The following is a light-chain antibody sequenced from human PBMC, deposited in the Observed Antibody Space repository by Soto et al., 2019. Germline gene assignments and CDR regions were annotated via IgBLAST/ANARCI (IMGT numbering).Light chain of an antibody. J-gene: IGKJ2*01. CDR1: QSVSSN. Sequence: ETMMTQSPATLSVSPGERATLSCRASQSVSSNLAWYQQKPGQPPRLLIYGASTRATGIPARFSGSGSGTEFTLTISSLQSEDFAVYYCHQYNNWPPYTFGQGTKLEIK. CDR3: HQYNNWPPYT. V-gene: IGKV3-15*01. CDR2: GAS.